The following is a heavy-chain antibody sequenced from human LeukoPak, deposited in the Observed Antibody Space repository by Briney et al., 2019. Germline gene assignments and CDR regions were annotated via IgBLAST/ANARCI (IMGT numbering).Heavy chain of an antibody. V-gene: IGHV3-21*01. CDR3: ARVWTGQWPPHYYYMDV. CDR1: GFTFSTFT. CDR2: ISSSSSYI. Sequence: GGSLRLSCVVSGFTFSTFTMNWVRQAPGKGLEWVSCISSSSSYIYYADSVKGRFTISRDNAKNSLYLQMNSLRAEDTAVYYCARVWTGQWPPHYYYMDVWGKGTTVTISS. D-gene: IGHD6-19*01. J-gene: IGHJ6*03.